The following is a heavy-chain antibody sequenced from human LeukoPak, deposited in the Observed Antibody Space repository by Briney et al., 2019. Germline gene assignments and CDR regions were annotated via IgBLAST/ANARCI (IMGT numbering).Heavy chain of an antibody. CDR1: GFTFSSYA. D-gene: IGHD3-22*01. CDR2: ISGSGDNT. Sequence: GGSLRLSCAASGFTFSSYAMSWVRQAPGKGLEWVSGISGSGDNTYYADSVKGRFTISRDNSKYTLYVQVNSLGTEDTAAYYCAKGSYYDSSGSFYFDYWGQGTLVTVSS. CDR3: AKGSYYDSSGSFYFDY. V-gene: IGHV3-23*01. J-gene: IGHJ4*02.